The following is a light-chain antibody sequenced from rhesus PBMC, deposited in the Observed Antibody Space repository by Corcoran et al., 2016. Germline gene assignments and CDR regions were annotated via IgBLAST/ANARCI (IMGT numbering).Light chain of an antibody. CDR2: KAS. CDR1: QGISSY. CDR3: LQYSSSPWT. V-gene: IGKV1-25*01. Sequence: DIQMTQSPSSLSASVGDRVTITCRASQGISSYLAWYQQKPGKAPKLLIYKASSLQSGVPSRFSGSGSGTDFTLTISSLQPEDFATYYCLQYSSSPWTFGQGTKVEIK. J-gene: IGKJ1*01.